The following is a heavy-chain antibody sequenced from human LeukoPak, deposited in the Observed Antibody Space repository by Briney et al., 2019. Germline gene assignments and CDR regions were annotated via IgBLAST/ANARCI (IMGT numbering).Heavy chain of an antibody. CDR1: GFTFSSYS. CDR2: ISSSSSTI. V-gene: IGHV3-48*04. D-gene: IGHD4-17*01. J-gene: IGHJ3*02. Sequence: GGSLRLSCAASGFTFSSYSMNWVRQAPGRGLEWVSYISSSSSTIYYSDSVKGRFTISRDNAKNSLYLQMNSLRAEDTALYYCARDAGLRAFDIWGQGTMVTVSS. CDR3: ARDAGLRAFDI.